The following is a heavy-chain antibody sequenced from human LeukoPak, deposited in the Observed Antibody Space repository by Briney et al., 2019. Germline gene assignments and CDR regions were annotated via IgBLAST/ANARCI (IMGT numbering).Heavy chain of an antibody. CDR3: ARDRFGFDY. J-gene: IGHJ4*02. CDR2: INHSGST. V-gene: IGHV4-34*01. CDR1: GGSLSGYY. D-gene: IGHD3-16*01. Sequence: SETLSLTCAVYGGSLSGYYWSWIRQPPGKGLERIGEINHSGSTNYNPSLKSRVTISVDTSKNQFSLKLSSVTAADTAVYYCARDRFGFDYWGQGTLVTVSS.